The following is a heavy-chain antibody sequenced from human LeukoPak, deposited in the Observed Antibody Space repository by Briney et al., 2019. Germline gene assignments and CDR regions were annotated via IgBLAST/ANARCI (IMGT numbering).Heavy chain of an antibody. Sequence: GASVKVSCKASGYTFTSYGISWVRQAPGQGLEWMGWMNPNSGNTGYAQKFQGRVTITRNTSISTAYMELSSLRSEDTAVYYCARGQGTGTTHAFDIWGQGTMVTVSS. CDR1: GYTFTSYG. D-gene: IGHD1-7*01. V-gene: IGHV1-8*03. CDR3: ARGQGTGTTHAFDI. J-gene: IGHJ3*02. CDR2: MNPNSGNT.